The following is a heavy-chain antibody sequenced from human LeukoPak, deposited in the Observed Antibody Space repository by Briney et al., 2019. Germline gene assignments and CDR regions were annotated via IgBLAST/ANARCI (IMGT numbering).Heavy chain of an antibody. CDR2: INGVGAT. J-gene: IGHJ6*03. CDR1: GFAIVDHF. V-gene: IGHV3-23*01. Sequence: GGSLRLSCAASGFAIVDHFMHWVRQTPGKGLEWVSTINGVGATFYAASVKGRFSISRDRSKNTFHLQMNSLRAEDTAVYSCARRGVQGYMDVWGKGTTVAVSS. D-gene: IGHD1-26*01. CDR3: ARRGVQGYMDV.